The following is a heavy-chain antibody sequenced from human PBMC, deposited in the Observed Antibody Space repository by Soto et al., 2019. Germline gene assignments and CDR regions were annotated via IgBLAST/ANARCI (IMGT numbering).Heavy chain of an antibody. D-gene: IGHD3-9*01. CDR1: GGSISSYY. CDR3: ARAYYDILTGYYYYGMDV. Sequence: SETLSLTCTVSGGSISSYYWSWIRQPAGKGLEWIGRIYTSGSTNYNPSLKSRVTMSVDTSKNQFSLKLSSVTAADTAVYYCARAYYDILTGYYYYGMDVWGQGTTVTVSS. CDR2: IYTSGST. V-gene: IGHV4-4*07. J-gene: IGHJ6*02.